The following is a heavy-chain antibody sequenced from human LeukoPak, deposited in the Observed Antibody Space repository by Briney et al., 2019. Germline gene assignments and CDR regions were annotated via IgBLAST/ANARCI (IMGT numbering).Heavy chain of an antibody. J-gene: IGHJ6*03. V-gene: IGHV4-61*02. CDR2: IYTSGST. Sequence: PSETLSLTCTVSGGSISSGSYYWSWIRQPAGKGLEWIGRIYTSGSTNYNPSLKSRVTISVDTSKNQFSLKLSSVTAADTAVYYCARETVSGYSYGYRYYYYMDVWGKGTTVTISS. CDR1: GGSISSGSYY. D-gene: IGHD5-18*01. CDR3: ARETVSGYSYGYRYYYYMDV.